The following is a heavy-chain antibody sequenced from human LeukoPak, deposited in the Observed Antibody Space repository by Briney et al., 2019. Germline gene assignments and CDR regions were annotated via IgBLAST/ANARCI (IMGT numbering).Heavy chain of an antibody. J-gene: IGHJ6*02. Sequence: GGSLRLSCAASGFTFSSYAMSWVRQAPGKGLEWVSPISGSGGSTYYADSVRGRFTISRDNSKNTLYLQMNSLRAEDTAVYYCAKKGYYYYYGMDVWGQGTTVTVSS. CDR1: GFTFSSYA. CDR3: AKKGYYYYYGMDV. CDR2: ISGSGGST. V-gene: IGHV3-23*01.